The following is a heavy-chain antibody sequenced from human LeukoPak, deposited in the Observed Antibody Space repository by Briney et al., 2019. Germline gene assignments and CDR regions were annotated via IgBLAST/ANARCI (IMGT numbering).Heavy chain of an antibody. J-gene: IGHJ3*02. V-gene: IGHV4-61*01. CDR2: IYYSGST. D-gene: IGHD3-9*01. CDR1: GGSVSSGSYY. CDR3: ARTQNRFDWCLFDI. Sequence: SETLSLTCTVSGGSVSSGSYYWSWIRQPPGKGLEWIGYIYYSGSTNYNPSLKSRVTISVDTSKNQFSLKLSSVTAADTAVYYCARTQNRFDWCLFDIWGQGTMVTVSS.